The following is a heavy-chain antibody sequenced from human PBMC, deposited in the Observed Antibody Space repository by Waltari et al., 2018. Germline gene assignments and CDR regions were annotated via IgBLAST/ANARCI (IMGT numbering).Heavy chain of an antibody. CDR1: GGTFSSYT. CDR3: ARDSGCTNGVCYASFGY. CDR2: IIPILGIA. Sequence: QVQLVQSGAEVKKPGSSVKVSCKASGGTFSSYTISWVRQAPGQGLEWMGRIIPILGIANDAQKVQGRVTITADKSTSTAYMELSSLRSEDTAVYYCARDSGCTNGVCYASFGYWGQGTLVTVSS. V-gene: IGHV1-69*08. J-gene: IGHJ4*02. D-gene: IGHD2-8*01.